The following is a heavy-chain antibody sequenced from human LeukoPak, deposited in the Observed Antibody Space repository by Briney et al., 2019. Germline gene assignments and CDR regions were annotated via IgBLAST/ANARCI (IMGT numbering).Heavy chain of an antibody. CDR2: ISSSSSTI. V-gene: IGHV3-48*01. D-gene: IGHD2/OR15-2a*01. J-gene: IGHJ4*02. Sequence: GSLRLSCAASGFTFSSYSMNWVRQAPGKGLEWVSYISSSSSTIYYADSVKGRFTISRDNAKNSLYLQMNSLRAEDTAVYYCARVLLDGGGDYWGQGTLVTVSS. CDR3: ARVLLDGGGDY. CDR1: GFTFSSYS.